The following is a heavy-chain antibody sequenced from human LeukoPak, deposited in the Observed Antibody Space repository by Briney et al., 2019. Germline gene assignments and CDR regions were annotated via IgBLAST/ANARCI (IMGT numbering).Heavy chain of an antibody. J-gene: IGHJ3*02. CDR2: ISGSGSNT. Sequence: GGSLRLSCAASGFTFSSCAMSWVRQAPGKGLEWVSAISGSGSNTYYADSVKGRFTISRDNSQNTLYLQMNSLRAEDTAVYYRAKTGDYFDSSGYYRPDAFDIWGRGTMVTVSS. D-gene: IGHD3-22*01. V-gene: IGHV3-23*01. CDR3: AKTGDYFDSSGYYRPDAFDI. CDR1: GFTFSSCA.